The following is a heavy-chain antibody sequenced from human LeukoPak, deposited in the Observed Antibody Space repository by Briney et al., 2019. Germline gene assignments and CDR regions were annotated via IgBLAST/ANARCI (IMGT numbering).Heavy chain of an antibody. CDR3: ASSGGYSYGSY. V-gene: IGHV3-30-3*01. CDR1: GFTFSSYA. J-gene: IGHJ4*02. D-gene: IGHD5-18*01. CDR2: ISYDGSNK. Sequence: PGGSLRLSCAASGFTFSSYAMHWVRQAPGKGLEWVAVISYDGSNKYYADSVKGRFTISRDNSKNTLYLQMNSLRAEDTAVYYCASSGGYSYGSYWGQGTLVTVSS.